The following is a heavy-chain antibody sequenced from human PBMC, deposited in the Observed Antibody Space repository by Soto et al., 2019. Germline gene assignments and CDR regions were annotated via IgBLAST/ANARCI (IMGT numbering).Heavy chain of an antibody. V-gene: IGHV4-31*03. Sequence: SETLSLTCTVSGDSMATGGHYYNWIRQVPGKGLEWIGYVYYSGATHYTPSLRARATISRDTSKNQFSLRLISVTAAGTALYYCARDKDLQPTVWGFWGQGIQVTVSS. CDR2: VYYSGAT. D-gene: IGHD3-16*01. J-gene: IGHJ4*02. CDR3: ARDKDLQPTVWGF. CDR1: GDSMATGGHY.